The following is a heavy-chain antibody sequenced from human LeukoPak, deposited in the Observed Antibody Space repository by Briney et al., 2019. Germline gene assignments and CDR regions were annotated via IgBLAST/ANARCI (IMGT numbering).Heavy chain of an antibody. CDR3: ARTLSSSWYLDY. Sequence: SETLSLTCAVSGGSISSSNWRSWVRQPPGKGLEWIGEIYHSGSTNYNPSLKSRVTISVDKSKNQFSLKLSSVTAADTAVYYCARTLSSSWYLDYWGQGTLVTVSS. V-gene: IGHV4-4*02. D-gene: IGHD6-13*01. CDR1: GGSISSSNW. J-gene: IGHJ4*02. CDR2: IYHSGST.